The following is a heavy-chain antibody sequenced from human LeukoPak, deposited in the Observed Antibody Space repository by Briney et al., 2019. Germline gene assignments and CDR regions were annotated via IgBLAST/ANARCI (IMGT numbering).Heavy chain of an antibody. J-gene: IGHJ5*01. CDR3: ARDGGGYDS. Sequence: GGSLRLSCAASGFTVSSNYMSWVRQTPGKGLEWVANIKEDGSRQYYVDSVKGRFTISRDNAKNSLYLQMNSLRVEDTAVYYCARDGGGYDSWGQGTLVTVSS. D-gene: IGHD5-24*01. CDR1: GFTVSSNY. V-gene: IGHV3-7*01. CDR2: IKEDGSRQ.